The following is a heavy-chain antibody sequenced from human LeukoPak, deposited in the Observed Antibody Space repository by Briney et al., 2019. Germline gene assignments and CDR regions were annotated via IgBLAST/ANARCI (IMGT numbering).Heavy chain of an antibody. CDR3: ARDGGYCSGGSCSDAFDI. CDR1: GGSFSGYY. J-gene: IGHJ3*02. Sequence: SETLSLTCAVYGGSFSGYYWSWIRQPPGKGLEWIGEINHSGSTNYNPSLKSRVTISVDTSKNQFSLKLSSVTAADTAVYYCARDGGYCSGGSCSDAFDIWGQGTMVTVSS. D-gene: IGHD2-15*01. CDR2: INHSGST. V-gene: IGHV4-34*01.